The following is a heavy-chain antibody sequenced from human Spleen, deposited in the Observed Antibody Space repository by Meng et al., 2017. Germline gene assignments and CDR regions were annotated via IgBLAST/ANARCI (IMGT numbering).Heavy chain of an antibody. CDR3: TTTTSSIAAADTEYYFDY. CDR1: GFIFSNAW. V-gene: IGHV3-15*01. Sequence: GESLKISCAGSGFIFSNAWMSWVRQAPGKGLEWLGRIKSKIDGGTADYAAPVKGRFIISRDDSKNILYLQMNSLKTEDTAVYYCTTTTSSIAAADTEYYFDYWGQGTLVTVSS. CDR2: IKSKIDGGTA. D-gene: IGHD6-13*01. J-gene: IGHJ4*02.